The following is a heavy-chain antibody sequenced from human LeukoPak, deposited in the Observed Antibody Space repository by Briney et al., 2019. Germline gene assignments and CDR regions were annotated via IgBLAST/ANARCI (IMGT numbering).Heavy chain of an antibody. CDR2: ISSSSSYT. Sequence: GGSLRLSCAACGFISSDYYMSWIRQAPGKGLEWISYISSSSSYTNYVDSVKGRFTISRDNAKNSLYLQMNSLRAEDTAVYYCARAVSVSSYYFDCWGQGTLVTVSS. CDR1: GFISSDYY. D-gene: IGHD5/OR15-5a*01. V-gene: IGHV3-11*05. CDR3: ARAVSVSSYYFDC. J-gene: IGHJ4*02.